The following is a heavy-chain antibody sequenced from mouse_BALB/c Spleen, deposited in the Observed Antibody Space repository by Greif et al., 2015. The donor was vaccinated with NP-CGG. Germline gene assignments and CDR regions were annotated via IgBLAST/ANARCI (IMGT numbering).Heavy chain of an antibody. Sequence: EVQLQQSGAELVKPGASVKLSCTASGFNIKDTYMHWVKQRPEQGLEWIGRIDPANGNTKYDPKFQGKATITADTSSNTAYLQLSSLTSEDTAVYYCARGTIYYALMDYWGQGTSVTVSS. CDR3: ARGTIYYALMDY. J-gene: IGHJ4*01. CDR2: IDPANGNT. V-gene: IGHV14-3*02. D-gene: IGHD1-1*01. CDR1: GFNIKDTY.